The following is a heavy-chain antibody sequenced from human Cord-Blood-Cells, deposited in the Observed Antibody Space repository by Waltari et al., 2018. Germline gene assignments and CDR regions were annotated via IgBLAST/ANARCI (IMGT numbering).Heavy chain of an antibody. CDR3: ARDSSSSGDY. CDR2: SYHSGST. Sequence: QVQLQESGPGLVKPSETLSLTCAVSGYSISRGYYWGWIRQPPGKGLEWIGSSYHSGSTYYNPSLKSRVTISVDTSKNQFSLKLSSVTAADTAVYYCARDSSSSGDYWGQGTLVTVSS. J-gene: IGHJ4*02. CDR1: GYSISRGYY. D-gene: IGHD6-6*01. V-gene: IGHV4-38-2*02.